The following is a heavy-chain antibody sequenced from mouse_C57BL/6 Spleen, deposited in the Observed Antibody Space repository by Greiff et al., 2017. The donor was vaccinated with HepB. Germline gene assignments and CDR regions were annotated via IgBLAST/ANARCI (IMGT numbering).Heavy chain of an antibody. D-gene: IGHD3-1*01. CDR2: ISDGGSYT. V-gene: IGHV5-4*01. Sequence: EVKLVESGGGLVKPGGSLKLSCAASGFTFSSYAMSWVRQTPEKRLEWVATISDGGSYTYYPDNVKGRFTISRDNAKNNLYLQMSHLKSEDTAMYYCARDRGCFAYWGQGTLVTVSA. J-gene: IGHJ3*01. CDR3: ARDRGCFAY. CDR1: GFTFSSYA.